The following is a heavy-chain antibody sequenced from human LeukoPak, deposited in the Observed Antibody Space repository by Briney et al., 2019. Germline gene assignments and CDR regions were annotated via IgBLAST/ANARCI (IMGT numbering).Heavy chain of an antibody. D-gene: IGHD6-13*01. CDR2: INHSGST. V-gene: IGHV4-34*01. J-gene: IGHJ4*02. CDR1: GGSFSGYY. Sequence: SETLSLTCTVYGGSFSGYYWSWIRQPPGKGLEWIGEINHSGSTNYNPSLKSRVTVSGDTSKNQFSLKLSSVTAADTAVYYCARGYSSNWYLGYWGQGTLVTVSS. CDR3: ARGYSSNWYLGY.